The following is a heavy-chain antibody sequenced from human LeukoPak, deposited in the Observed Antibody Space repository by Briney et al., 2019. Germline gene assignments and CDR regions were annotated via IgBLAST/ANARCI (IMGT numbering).Heavy chain of an antibody. CDR3: ARFSKYHDGTFHYLDY. D-gene: IGHD3-22*01. CDR1: GYTFTSYG. CDR2: ISAYNGNT. V-gene: IGHV1-18*01. J-gene: IGHJ4*02. Sequence: GASVKVSCKASGYTFTSYGISWVRQAPGQGLEWMGWISAYNGNTNYAQKLQGRVTMTTDTSTSTAYMELRSLRSDDTAVYYCARFSKYHDGTFHYLDYWGQGTLSPSPQ.